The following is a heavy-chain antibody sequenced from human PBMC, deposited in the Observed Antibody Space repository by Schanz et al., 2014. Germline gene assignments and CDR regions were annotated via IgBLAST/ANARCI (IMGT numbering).Heavy chain of an antibody. CDR2: IYYSGST. J-gene: IGHJ4*02. Sequence: QLQLQESGPGLVKPSETLSLTCTVSGGSISSSNYYWGWIRQPPGKGLEWIESIYYSGSTYYNPSFKSRFTTSVDTSKTHFAQRLSSVTAADTAVYYCARQFYDILTGYWFPYYFDYWGQGTLVTVSS. V-gene: IGHV4-39*01. CDR1: GGSISSSNYY. D-gene: IGHD3-9*01. CDR3: ARQFYDILTGYWFPYYFDY.